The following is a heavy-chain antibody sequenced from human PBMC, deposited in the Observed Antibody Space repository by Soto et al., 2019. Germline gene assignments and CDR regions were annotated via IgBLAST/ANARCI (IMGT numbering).Heavy chain of an antibody. V-gene: IGHV3-30-3*01. CDR2: ISYDGSNK. CDR1: GFTFSSYA. CDR3: ARDAYSSGWYFREVYYYGMDV. D-gene: IGHD6-19*01. J-gene: IGHJ6*02. Sequence: GGSLRLSCAASGFTFSSYAMHWVRQAPGKGLEWVAVISYDGSNKYYADSVKGRFTISGDNSKNTLYLQMNSLRAEDTAVYYCARDAYSSGWYFREVYYYGMDVWGQGTTVTVSS.